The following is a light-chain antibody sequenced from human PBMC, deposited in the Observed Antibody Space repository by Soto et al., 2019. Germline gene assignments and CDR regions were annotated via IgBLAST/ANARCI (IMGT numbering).Light chain of an antibody. Sequence: QSVLTQPASVSGSPGQSITIPCTGTSNDVGTYNLVSWYQQHPGKAPKLMIYEVGKRPSGVSDRFSGSKSDNTASLTISGLLAEDEADYYCCSYASSSSWVFGGGTKLTVL. V-gene: IGLV2-23*02. J-gene: IGLJ3*02. CDR2: EVG. CDR3: CSYASSSSWV. CDR1: SNDVGTYNL.